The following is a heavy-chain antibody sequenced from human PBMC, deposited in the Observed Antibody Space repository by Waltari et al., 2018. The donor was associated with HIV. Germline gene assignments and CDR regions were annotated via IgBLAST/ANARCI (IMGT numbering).Heavy chain of an antibody. CDR3: ARGRSGDCTSTSYLSFNDY. CDR2: IYYSGST. J-gene: IGHJ4*02. V-gene: IGHV4-30-4*01. D-gene: IGHD2-2*01. CDR1: GGSISSGDYH. Sequence: QVQLQESGPGLVKPSQTLSLTCTVSGGSISSGDYHWSWIRQPPGKGLEWIGYIYYSGSTDYNPSLKSRVTISVDTSKNQFSLKLSSVTAADTAVYYCARGRSGDCTSTSYLSFNDYWGQGTLVTVSS.